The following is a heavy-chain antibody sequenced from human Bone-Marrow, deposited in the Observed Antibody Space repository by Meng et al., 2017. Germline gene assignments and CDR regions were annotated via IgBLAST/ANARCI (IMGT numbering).Heavy chain of an antibody. CDR3: ARQAGVAARRGNFDD. J-gene: IGHJ4*02. CDR1: GGSISSSRFY. V-gene: IGHV4-39*01. CDR2: IYYRGST. Sequence: QVQLQESGPGLVKPSETLSLTCTVSGGSISSSRFYWGWVRQPPGKGLEWIGSIYYRGSTYHNPSLKSRVIISVDTSKNQFSLKLSSVTAADTAVYYCARQAGVAARRGNFDDWGQGTLVTVSS. D-gene: IGHD6-6*01.